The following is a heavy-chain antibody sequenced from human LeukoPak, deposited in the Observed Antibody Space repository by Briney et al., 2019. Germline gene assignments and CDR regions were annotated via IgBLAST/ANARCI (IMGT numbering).Heavy chain of an antibody. CDR3: ARAPDPPSMVRGASDY. CDR1: GFTFSSYA. Sequence: GGSLRLSCAASGFTFSSYAMSWVRQAPGKGLEWVSAISGSGGSTYYADSVKGRFTISRDNSKNTLYLQMNSLRAEDTAVYYCARAPDPPSMVRGASDYWGQGTLVTVSS. D-gene: IGHD3-10*01. V-gene: IGHV3-23*01. J-gene: IGHJ4*02. CDR2: ISGSGGST.